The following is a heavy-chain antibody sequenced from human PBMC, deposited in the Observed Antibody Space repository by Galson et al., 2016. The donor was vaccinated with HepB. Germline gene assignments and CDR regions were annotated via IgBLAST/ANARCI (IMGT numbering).Heavy chain of an antibody. D-gene: IGHD3-16*01. CDR2: MIPMLATA. CDR3: ARSFWGKYETGYYHYALDV. Sequence: SVKVSCKASGGTFSRFAISWVRQAPGQGLEGMGGMIPMLATAHYAQRFQGRVTVSADESTSTAYIELSSLRSDDTAVYYCARSFWGKYETGYYHYALDVWGQGTTVTVSS. J-gene: IGHJ6*02. CDR1: GGTFSRFA. V-gene: IGHV1-69*13.